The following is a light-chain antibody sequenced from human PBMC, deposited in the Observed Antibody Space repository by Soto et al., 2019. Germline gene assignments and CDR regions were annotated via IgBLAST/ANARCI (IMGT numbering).Light chain of an antibody. V-gene: IGKV4-1*01. J-gene: IGKJ1*01. Sequence: DIVMTQSPDSLAVSLGERATINCRSSQSVLYSSNNKNYLAWYQQKPGQPPKLLIYWASTRGSGVPDRFSGSGSGTDFTLTISSLQAEDVAAYYCQQYYSAPWTFGQGTKVEIK. CDR2: WAS. CDR1: QSVLYSSNNKNY. CDR3: QQYYSAPWT.